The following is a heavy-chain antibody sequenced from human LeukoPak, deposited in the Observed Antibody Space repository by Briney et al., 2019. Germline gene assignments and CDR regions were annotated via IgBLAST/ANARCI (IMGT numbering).Heavy chain of an antibody. J-gene: IGHJ4*02. CDR2: IIPIFGTA. CDR3: ARSTPNWGYASFDY. Sequence: GASVKVSCKASGGTFSSYAISWVRQAPGQGLEWMGGIIPIFGTANYAQKFQGRVTITTDESTSTAYMELSSLRSEDTAVYYCARSTPNWGYASFDYWGQGTLVTVSS. CDR1: GGTFSSYA. D-gene: IGHD7-27*01. V-gene: IGHV1-69*05.